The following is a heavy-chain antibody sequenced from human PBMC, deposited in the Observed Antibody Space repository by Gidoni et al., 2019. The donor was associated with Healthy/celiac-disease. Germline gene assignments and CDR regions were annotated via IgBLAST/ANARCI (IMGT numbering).Heavy chain of an antibody. CDR1: GGTFSSYA. Sequence: QVQQVQSGAEVKKPGSSVKVSCKASGGTFSSYAISWVRQAHGQGLEWMGGIIPIFGTANYAQKFQGRVTITADESTSTAYMELSSLRSEDTAVYYCATDGYCSGGSCYWGQGTLVTVSS. CDR3: ATDGYCSGGSCY. V-gene: IGHV1-69*01. D-gene: IGHD2-15*01. CDR2: IIPIFGTA. J-gene: IGHJ4*02.